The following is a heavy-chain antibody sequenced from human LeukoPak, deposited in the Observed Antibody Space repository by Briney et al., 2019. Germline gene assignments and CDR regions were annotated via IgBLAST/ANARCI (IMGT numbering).Heavy chain of an antibody. CDR3: ASHYYESSGRDAFDI. Sequence: PSETLSLTCTVSGGSISSHYWSWIRQPPGKGLEWIGYIYYSGSTNYNPSLKSRVTISVDTSKNQFSLKLSSVTAADTAVYYCASHYYESSGRDAFDIWGQGTMVTVSS. D-gene: IGHD3-22*01. V-gene: IGHV4-59*11. J-gene: IGHJ3*02. CDR2: IYYSGST. CDR1: GGSISSHY.